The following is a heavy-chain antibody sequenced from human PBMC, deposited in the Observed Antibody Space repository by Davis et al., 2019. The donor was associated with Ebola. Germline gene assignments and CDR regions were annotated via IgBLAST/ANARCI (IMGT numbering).Heavy chain of an antibody. D-gene: IGHD6-13*01. CDR1: GYTFTSYG. CDR2: ISAYTGHT. J-gene: IGHJ4*02. Sequence: AASVKVSCKASGYTFTSYGISWVRQAPGQGLEFMGWISAYTGHTNYAQSFQGRIAMTIDTSTNTLYMELRSLRSDDTAMYYCVRSNSWYGDYWGRGTLVTVSS. CDR3: VRSNSWYGDY. V-gene: IGHV1-18*01.